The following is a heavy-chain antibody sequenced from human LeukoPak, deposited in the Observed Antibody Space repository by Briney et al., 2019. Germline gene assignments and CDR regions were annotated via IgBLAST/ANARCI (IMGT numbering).Heavy chain of an antibody. V-gene: IGHV3-21*04. CDR3: AKGYCSGGSCPNYYYYYGMDV. CDR1: GFTFSSYS. J-gene: IGHJ6*02. Sequence: GGSLRLSCAASGFTFSSYSMNWVRQAPGKGLEWVSSISSSSSYIYYADSVKGRFTISRDNAKNSLYLQMNSLRAEDTAVYYCAKGYCSGGSCPNYYYYYGMDVWGQGTTVTVSS. CDR2: ISSSSSYI. D-gene: IGHD2-15*01.